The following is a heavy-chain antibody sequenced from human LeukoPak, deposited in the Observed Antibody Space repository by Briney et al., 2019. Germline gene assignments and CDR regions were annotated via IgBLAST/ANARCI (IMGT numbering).Heavy chain of an antibody. CDR1: GGSISSSSYY. CDR2: IYYSGST. D-gene: IGHD3-10*01. Sequence: SETLSLTCTVSGGSISSSSYYWGWIRQPPGKGLEWIGSIYYSGSTYYNPSLKSRVTISVDTSKNQFSLKLSSVTAADTAVYYCARAIGSGSRHSTFDYWGQGTLVTVSS. V-gene: IGHV4-39*01. CDR3: ARAIGSGSRHSTFDY. J-gene: IGHJ4*02.